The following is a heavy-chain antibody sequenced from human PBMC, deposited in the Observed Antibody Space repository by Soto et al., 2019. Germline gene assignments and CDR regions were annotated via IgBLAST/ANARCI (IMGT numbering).Heavy chain of an antibody. D-gene: IGHD1-26*01. CDR1: GFTFSGSA. J-gene: IGHJ3*02. Sequence: GGSLRLSCAASGFTFSGSAMHWVRQASGKGLEWVGRIRSKANSYATAYAASVKGRFTISRDDSKNTAYLQMNSLKTEDTAVYYCTTIEWELIGSQNDAFDIWGQGTMVTVSS. V-gene: IGHV3-73*01. CDR3: TTIEWELIGSQNDAFDI. CDR2: IRSKANSYAT.